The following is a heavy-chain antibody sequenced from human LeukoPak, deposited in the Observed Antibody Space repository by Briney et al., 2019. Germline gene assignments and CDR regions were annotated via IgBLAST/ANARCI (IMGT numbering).Heavy chain of an antibody. CDR2: INHSGRT. J-gene: IGHJ4*02. D-gene: IGHD6-13*01. CDR1: GGCLSGDY. V-gene: IGHV4-34*01. CDR3: ARGRRSHRGMADY. Sequence: SQTLSLTRALYGGCLSGDYCGAILPPPRKGGEWIGEINHSGRTHHTPSLTSRDTISVDTSKNHFSLKLSSVTAADTAVYYRARGRRSHRGMADYWGQGTLATVSS.